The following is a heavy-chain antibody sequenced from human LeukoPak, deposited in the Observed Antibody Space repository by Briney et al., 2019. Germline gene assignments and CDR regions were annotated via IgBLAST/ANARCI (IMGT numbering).Heavy chain of an antibody. CDR2: ISAHNGNT. D-gene: IGHD5-12*01. CDR3: GTFPITESAVYYYYGMEV. J-gene: IGHJ6*02. CDR1: GYTFTNYG. V-gene: IGHV1-18*04. Sequence: ASVKVSCKASGYTFTNYGITWVRQAPGQGLEWMGWISAHNGNTNFAQKFQGRVTMTEDTSSDTAYMDLSSLRSEDTATYYCGTFPITESAVYYYYGMEVWGQGTTVTVSS.